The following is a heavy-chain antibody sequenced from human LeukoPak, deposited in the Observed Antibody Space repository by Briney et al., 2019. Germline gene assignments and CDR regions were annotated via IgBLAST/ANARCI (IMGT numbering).Heavy chain of an antibody. CDR1: GFTFTNYW. J-gene: IGHJ4*02. V-gene: IGHV3-7*01. D-gene: IGHD3-10*01. CDR2: INEDGSEK. CDR3: ARDPGYGSGSYSFDY. Sequence: PGGSLRLSCATSGFTFTNYWMSWFRQAPGKGPEWVGNINEDGSEKQYVDSVKGRFTISRDNAKNSLYLQMNSLRAEDTAVYYCARDPGYGSGSYSFDYWGQGTLVTVSS.